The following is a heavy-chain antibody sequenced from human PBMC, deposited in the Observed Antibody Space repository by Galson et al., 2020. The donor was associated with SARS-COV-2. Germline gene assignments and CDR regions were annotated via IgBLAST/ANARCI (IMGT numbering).Heavy chain of an antibody. Sequence: GGSLRLSCAASGFSFVSYGMHWVRQAPGKGLEWLSFLRHDGSREYYADSVKGRFTISRDNSQNTLSLQMNNLRPDDTAVYYCAILGGDYQGFDHWGQGTLVTVSS. CDR1: GFSFVSYG. D-gene: IGHD4-17*01. CDR3: AILGGDYQGFDH. J-gene: IGHJ4*02. CDR2: LRHDGSRE. V-gene: IGHV3-30*02.